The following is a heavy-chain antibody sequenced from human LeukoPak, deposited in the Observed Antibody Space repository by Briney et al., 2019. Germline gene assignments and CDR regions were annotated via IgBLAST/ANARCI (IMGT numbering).Heavy chain of an antibody. V-gene: IGHV4-34*01. J-gene: IGHJ5*02. CDR3: GRHSGYSYGYWFDP. CDR2: INHSGST. Sequence: KPSETLSLTCAVYGGSFSGYYWSWIRQPPGEGLEWIGEINHSGSTNYNPSLKSRITISVDPSKNQFSLKLTSMTAADTAVYYCGRHSGYSYGYWFDPWGQGAQVTVSS. D-gene: IGHD5-18*01. CDR1: GGSFSGYY.